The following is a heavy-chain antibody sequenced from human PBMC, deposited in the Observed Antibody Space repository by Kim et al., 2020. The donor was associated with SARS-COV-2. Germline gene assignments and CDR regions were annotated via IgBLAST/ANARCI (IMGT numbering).Heavy chain of an antibody. V-gene: IGHV3-30*01. CDR2: K. D-gene: IGHD1-26*01. Sequence: KYTANSVKGPFTTSRDNSKNTLYLQMNSLRAEDTAVYYCAREYSGSYYYWGQGTLVTVSS. CDR3: AREYSGSYYY. J-gene: IGHJ4*02.